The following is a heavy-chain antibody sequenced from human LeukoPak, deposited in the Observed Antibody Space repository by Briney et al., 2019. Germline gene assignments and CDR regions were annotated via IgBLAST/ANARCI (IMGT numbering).Heavy chain of an antibody. D-gene: IGHD1/OR15-1a*01. CDR1: GFTFRSYA. CDR3: ARELRTSSGMDV. Sequence: GGALEPFFSASGFTFRSYAMPWVRQAPGKGLEWVAVISYDGSNKFYTFSVKGRFTISRDNSKNTLYLQMNSLRAEDTAVYYCARELRTSSGMDVWGQGTTVTVSS. CDR2: ISYDGSNK. J-gene: IGHJ6*02. V-gene: IGHV3-30-3*01.